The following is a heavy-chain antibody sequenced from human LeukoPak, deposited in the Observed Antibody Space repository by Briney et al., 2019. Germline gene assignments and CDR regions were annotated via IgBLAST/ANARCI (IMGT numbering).Heavy chain of an antibody. Sequence: GGSLRLSCAASGFTFSRHWMHWVRQAPGRELAWVSRINRDGATTEYADSVKGRFTISRDNAKNTLYLQMNSLGVDDTAFYYCVRDGRVAATGPLLDLWGQGTLVTVSS. CDR1: GFTFSRHW. V-gene: IGHV3-74*03. CDR2: INRDGATT. J-gene: IGHJ5*02. D-gene: IGHD1-1*01. CDR3: VRDGRVAATGPLLDL.